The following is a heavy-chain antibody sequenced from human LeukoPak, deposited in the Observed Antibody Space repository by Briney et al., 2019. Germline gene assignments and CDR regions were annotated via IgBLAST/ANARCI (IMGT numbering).Heavy chain of an antibody. CDR1: GFTFSSYW. J-gene: IGHJ4*02. CDR2: INSDGSST. Sequence: GGSLRLSCAASGFTFSSYWMHWVRQAPGKGLVWVSRINSDGSSTSYADSVKGRFTISRDNAKNSLYLQMNSLRAEDTAIYFCARRGNLARAFFDYWGQGTLVIVSS. CDR3: ARRGNLARAFFDY. V-gene: IGHV3-74*01. D-gene: IGHD1-14*01.